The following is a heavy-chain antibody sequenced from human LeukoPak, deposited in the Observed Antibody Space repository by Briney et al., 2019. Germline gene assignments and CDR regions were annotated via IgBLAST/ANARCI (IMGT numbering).Heavy chain of an antibody. CDR1: GGTFSSYA. CDR2: IIPILGIA. D-gene: IGHD1-26*01. J-gene: IGHJ3*02. CDR3: ARDSGSSSDAFDI. Sequence: SVKVSCKASGGTFSSYAISWVRQAPGQGLEWMGRIIPILGIANYAQKFQGRVTITADKSTSTAYMELSSLRSEDTAVYYCARDSGSSSDAFDIWGQGTMVTVSS. V-gene: IGHV1-69*04.